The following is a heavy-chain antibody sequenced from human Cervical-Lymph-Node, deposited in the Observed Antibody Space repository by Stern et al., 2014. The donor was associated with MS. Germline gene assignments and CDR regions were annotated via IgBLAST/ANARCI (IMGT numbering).Heavy chain of an antibody. Sequence: EVLLVESGGGLVQPGGSLRLSCAASGFTFSNSWMHWVRQAPGKGLVWVSRINRDGSTTTYADSVKGRFTISRDNAKNTLYLQMSSLRAEDTAVYYCTILSGPFDHWGQGSLVTVSS. J-gene: IGHJ4*02. CDR2: INRDGSTT. D-gene: IGHD3-10*01. CDR3: TILSGPFDH. CDR1: GFTFSNSW. V-gene: IGHV3-74*01.